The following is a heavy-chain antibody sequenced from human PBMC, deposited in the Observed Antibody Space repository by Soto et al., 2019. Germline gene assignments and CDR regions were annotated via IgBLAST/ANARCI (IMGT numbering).Heavy chain of an antibody. J-gene: IGHJ4*02. CDR3: ASRDPGTSVDY. CDR1: GGSFTSNNW. D-gene: IGHD1-7*01. CDR2: IYRTGST. V-gene: IGHV4-4*02. Sequence: SETLSLTCAVSGGSFTSNNWWTWVRQPPGQGLEWIGEIYRTGSTNYNPSLKSRVTTSLDKYANQFSLRVTSLTAADTAVYYCASRDPGTSVDYWGQGTLVTVSS.